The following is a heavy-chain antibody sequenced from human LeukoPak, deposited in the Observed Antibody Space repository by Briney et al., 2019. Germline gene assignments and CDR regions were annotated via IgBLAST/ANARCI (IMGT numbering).Heavy chain of an antibody. Sequence: GGSLRLSCAGSGFTFSDNWMSWFRLSPGKGLEWVANINKDGSEKYYVDSVKGRFSISRDNPKNSLYLQMNSLRAEDTAVYYCASGGGWVFDYWGLGTLVTVSS. J-gene: IGHJ4*02. CDR1: GFTFSDNW. D-gene: IGHD6-19*01. CDR3: ASGGGWVFDY. CDR2: INKDGSEK. V-gene: IGHV3-7*01.